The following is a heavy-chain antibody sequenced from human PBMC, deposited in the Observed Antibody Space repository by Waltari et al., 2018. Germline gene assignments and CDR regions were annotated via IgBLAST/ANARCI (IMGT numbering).Heavy chain of an antibody. V-gene: IGHV1-69-2*01. CDR1: GSTFTDVY. J-gene: IGHJ1*01. CDR3: VTDKGVVIAFQH. D-gene: IGHD2-21*01. CDR2: IDPEDGET. Sequence: EVQLVQCGAEVTKPGATVKIYCKTSGSTFTDVYIHWVQQAPGKGLEWMGRIDPEDGETIYAEKFQDRVTITADTSTDTAYMELSSLRSEDTAVYYCVTDKGVVIAFQHWGQGTMVTVSS.